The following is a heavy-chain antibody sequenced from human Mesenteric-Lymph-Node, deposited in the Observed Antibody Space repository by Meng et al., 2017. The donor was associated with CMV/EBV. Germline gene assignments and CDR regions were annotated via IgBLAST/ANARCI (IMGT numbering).Heavy chain of an antibody. Sequence: SETLSLTCIVSGGSISGSRSYWGWIRQPPGKGLEWIGSVYYSGSTYYNPSLKSRVTMSVDTSKNQFSLRLSSVTAADTAVYYCARDPRGSLYCTNGVCYVYYFDPWGQGALVTVSS. J-gene: IGHJ4*02. CDR3: ARDPRGSLYCTNGVCYVYYFDP. V-gene: IGHV4-39*07. D-gene: IGHD2-8*01. CDR2: VYYSGST. CDR1: GGSISGSRSY.